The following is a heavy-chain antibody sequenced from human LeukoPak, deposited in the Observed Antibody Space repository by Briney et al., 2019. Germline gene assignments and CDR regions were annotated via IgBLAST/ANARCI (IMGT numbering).Heavy chain of an antibody. V-gene: IGHV3-21*01. CDR3: ATSDGNYYGMDV. CDR1: GFTFSSSW. Sequence: GGSLRLSCAASGFTFSSSWMHWVRQAPGKGLEWVSSISSSSSYIYYADSVKGRFTISRDNAKNSLYLQMNSLRAEDTAVYYCATSDGNYYGMDVWGQGTTVTVSS. J-gene: IGHJ6*02. CDR2: ISSSSSYI. D-gene: IGHD6-6*01.